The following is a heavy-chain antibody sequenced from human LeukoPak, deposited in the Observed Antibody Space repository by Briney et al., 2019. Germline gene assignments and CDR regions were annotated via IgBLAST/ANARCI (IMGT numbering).Heavy chain of an antibody. D-gene: IGHD3-3*01. J-gene: IGHJ4*02. CDR3: ATDDFALYYFDY. CDR1: GFTFNDYY. V-gene: IGHV3-11*01. Sequence: GGSLRLSCAASGFTFNDYYMSWIRQAPGKGLEWLSYINIGGTNIHYADSVKGRFTISRDNAKKSLYLEMNNLRAEDTAVYYCATDDFALYYFDYWGQGTLVTVSS. CDR2: INIGGTNI.